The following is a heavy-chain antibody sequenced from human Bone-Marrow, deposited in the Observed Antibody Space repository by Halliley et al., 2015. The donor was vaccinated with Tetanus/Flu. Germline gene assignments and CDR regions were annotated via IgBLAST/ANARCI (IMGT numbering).Heavy chain of an antibody. D-gene: IGHD3-10*01. J-gene: IGHJ4*02. CDR2: INQNGGTT. CDR3: ARDLNYHGSGTSGSPGDDFDF. V-gene: IGHV3-74*01. Sequence: SGFPFSNYWMHWVRRDPGKGLVWVSRINQNGGTTTYADSVKGRFTVSRDNAKNTFYLQMNSLRAEDTAVYYCARDLNYHGSGTSGSPGDDFDFWGQGTLVTVSS. CDR1: GFPFSNYW.